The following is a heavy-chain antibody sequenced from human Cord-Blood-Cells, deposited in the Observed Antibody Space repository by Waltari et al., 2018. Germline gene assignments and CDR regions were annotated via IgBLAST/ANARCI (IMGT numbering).Heavy chain of an antibody. D-gene: IGHD1-26*01. CDR3: ASARSIVGALDAFEI. CDR1: GGSISSGGYY. CDR2: IYYGGST. V-gene: IGHV4-31*03. J-gene: IGHJ3*02. Sequence: QVQLQESGPGLVQPSQTLSLTCTVSGGSISSGGYYWSWIRQHPGKGLEWIGYIYYGGSTYCGPGLRWRVTIAVDASKNPFSLKGTSETAADTAVHYCASARSIVGALDAFEIWGQGTMGTVSS.